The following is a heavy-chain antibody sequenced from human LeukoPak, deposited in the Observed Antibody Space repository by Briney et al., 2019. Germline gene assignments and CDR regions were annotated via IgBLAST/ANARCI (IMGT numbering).Heavy chain of an antibody. J-gene: IGHJ5*02. CDR1: GGSFSGYY. CDR3: ARQRYDSGTYWPFDP. CDR2: INHGGST. Sequence: PSETLSLTCAVYGGSFSGYYWSWIRQPPGKGLEWIGEINHGGSTNYNPSLKSRVTISVDTSKNQFSLKVNSVTAADTAVYYCARQRYDSGTYWPFDPWGQGTLVTVSS. V-gene: IGHV4-34*01. D-gene: IGHD3-10*01.